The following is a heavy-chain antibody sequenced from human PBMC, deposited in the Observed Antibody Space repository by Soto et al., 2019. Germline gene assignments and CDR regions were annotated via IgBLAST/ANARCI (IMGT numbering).Heavy chain of an antibody. CDR1: GGTFTSYA. D-gene: IGHD5-18*01. CDR2: IIPIFGTA. J-gene: IGHJ6*02. CDR3: ATPGLPNYYYYGMDV. Sequence: QVQLVQSGAEVKKPGSSVKVSCKASGGTFTSYAISWVRQAPGQGLEWMGGIIPIFGTADYAQKFQGRVTITADESTSTAYMELSSLRSEDTAVYYCATPGLPNYYYYGMDVWGQGTTVTVSS. V-gene: IGHV1-69*12.